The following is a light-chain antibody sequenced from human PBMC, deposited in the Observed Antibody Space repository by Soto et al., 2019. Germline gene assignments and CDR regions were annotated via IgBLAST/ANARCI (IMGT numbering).Light chain of an antibody. CDR2: GGS. CDR3: QQYSSSRT. Sequence: DIVLTQSPGTLSLSPGERATLSCRASQSVSSNHLAWYQQKPGQAPRLLIYGGSSRATGIPVRFSGSGSETDFTFTITRLEPEDFAVYYCQQYSSSRTFGQGTKVEIK. V-gene: IGKV3-20*01. CDR1: QSVSSNH. J-gene: IGKJ1*01.